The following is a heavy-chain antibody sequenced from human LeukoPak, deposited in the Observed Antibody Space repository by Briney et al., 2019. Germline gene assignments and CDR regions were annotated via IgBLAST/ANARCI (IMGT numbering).Heavy chain of an antibody. V-gene: IGHV3-48*03. CDR3: GRDYLTYFGVVIKYFDY. J-gene: IGHJ4*02. CDR2: ISSSGSTI. CDR1: GFTFSSYE. Sequence: QPGGSLRLTCAASGFTFSSYEMNWVRQAPGKGLEWVSYISSSGSTIYYADSVKGRFTISRDNAKNSLYLQMNSLRAEDTAVYYCGRDYLTYFGVVIKYFDYWGQGTLVTVSS. D-gene: IGHD3-3*01.